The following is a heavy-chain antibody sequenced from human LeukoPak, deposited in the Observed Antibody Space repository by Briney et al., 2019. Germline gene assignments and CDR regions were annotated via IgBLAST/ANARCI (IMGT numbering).Heavy chain of an antibody. Sequence: SETLSLTCTVSGGSISSYYWSWIRQPPGKGLEWIGYIYYSGSTNYNPSLKSRVTISVDTSKNQFSLKLSSVTAADTAVYYCARHPDAGVVVVAATDAFDIWGQGTLVTVSS. V-gene: IGHV4-59*08. D-gene: IGHD2-15*01. CDR3: ARHPDAGVVVVAATDAFDI. CDR2: IYYSGST. J-gene: IGHJ3*02. CDR1: GGSISSYY.